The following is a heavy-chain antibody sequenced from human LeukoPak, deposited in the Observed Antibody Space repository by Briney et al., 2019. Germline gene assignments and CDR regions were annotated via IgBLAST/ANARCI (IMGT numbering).Heavy chain of an antibody. CDR2: INPSGGST. J-gene: IGHJ4*02. Sequence: ASVKVSCKASGYPFTSYYMHWVLQAPGQGLEWMGIINPSGGSTSYAQKFQGRVTMTRDTSTSTVYMELSSLRSEDTAVYYCAEGVGYYDSSGYHFDYWGQGTLVTVSS. V-gene: IGHV1-46*01. CDR1: GYPFTSYY. D-gene: IGHD3-22*01. CDR3: AEGVGYYDSSGYHFDY.